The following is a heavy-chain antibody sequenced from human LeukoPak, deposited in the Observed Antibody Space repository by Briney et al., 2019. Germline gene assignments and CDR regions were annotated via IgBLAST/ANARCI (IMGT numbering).Heavy chain of an antibody. CDR3: AKSQVLAVAGIGWFDP. CDR1: GLTFGSHW. D-gene: IGHD6-19*01. V-gene: IGHV3-74*01. Sequence: GGSLRLSCAASGLTFGSHWMHWVRQAPGKGLVWVSRITNDGSSTTYADSVKGRFTISRDNAKNMLYLQVNSLRAEDTAVYYCAKSQVLAVAGIGWFDPWGQGTLVTVSS. J-gene: IGHJ5*02. CDR2: ITNDGSST.